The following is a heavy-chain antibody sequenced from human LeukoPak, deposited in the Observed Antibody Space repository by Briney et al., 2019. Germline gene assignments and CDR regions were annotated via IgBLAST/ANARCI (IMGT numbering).Heavy chain of an antibody. CDR2: ISYDGSNK. D-gene: IGHD2-2*01. CDR3: AKDYRRYCSSTSCQPFDY. Sequence: PGRSLRLSCAASGFTFSSYGMHWVRQAPGKGLECVAVISYDGSNKYYADSVKGRFTISRDNSKNTLYLQMNSLRAEDTAVYYCAKDYRRYCSSTSCQPFDYWGQGTLVTVSS. J-gene: IGHJ4*02. V-gene: IGHV3-30*18. CDR1: GFTFSSYG.